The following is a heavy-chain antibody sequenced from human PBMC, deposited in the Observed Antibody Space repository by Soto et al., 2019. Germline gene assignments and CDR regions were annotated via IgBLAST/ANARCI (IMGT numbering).Heavy chain of an antibody. CDR2: ISPQSGGT. V-gene: IGHV1-2*02. Sequence: QVQLVQSGAEVQKPGTSVKVSCKASGYTFSDYYVHWLRQAPGQGLEGMGWISPQSGGTHFSPKFEGRVTLTTDTSISTAFMVLSRLTSDDTAVYYCARGPRTQLWFPNVYWGQGTLVTVSS. D-gene: IGHD5-18*01. J-gene: IGHJ4*02. CDR1: GYTFSDYY. CDR3: ARGPRTQLWFPNVY.